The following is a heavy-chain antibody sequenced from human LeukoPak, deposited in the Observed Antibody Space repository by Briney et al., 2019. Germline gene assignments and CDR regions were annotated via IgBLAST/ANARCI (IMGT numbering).Heavy chain of an antibody. CDR3: ARDSPIAARHYYYYMDV. J-gene: IGHJ6*03. Sequence: GASVKVSCKASGGTFSSYAISWVRQAPGQGLEWMGGIIPIFGTANYAQKFQGRVTITADESTSTAYMELSSLRSEDTAVYYCARDSPIAARHYYYYMDVWAKGPRSPSP. CDR2: IIPIFGTA. V-gene: IGHV1-69*13. D-gene: IGHD6-6*01. CDR1: GGTFSSYA.